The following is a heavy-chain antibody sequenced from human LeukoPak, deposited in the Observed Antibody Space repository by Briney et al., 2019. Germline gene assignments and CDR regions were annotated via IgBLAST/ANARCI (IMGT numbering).Heavy chain of an antibody. Sequence: RGSLRLSCAASGFTFSSYAMHWVRQAPGKGLEWVALISYDGSNKYNADSVKGRFTISRDNSKNTLYLQMNRLRAEDTAVYYCAKVGSYHDFDYWGQGTLVTVPS. J-gene: IGHJ4*02. D-gene: IGHD1-26*01. V-gene: IGHV3-30*18. CDR1: GFTFSSYA. CDR2: ISYDGSNK. CDR3: AKVGSYHDFDY.